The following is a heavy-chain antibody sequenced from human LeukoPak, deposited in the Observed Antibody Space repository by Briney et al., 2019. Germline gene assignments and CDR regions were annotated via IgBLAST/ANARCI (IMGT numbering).Heavy chain of an antibody. CDR3: ARRYYDFWSGYYSAFDY. J-gene: IGHJ4*02. CDR2: INHSGST. Sequence: PSETLSLTCAVYGGSFSGYYWSWIRQPPGKGLEWIGEINHSGSTNYNPSLKSRVTISVDTSKNQFSLKLSSVTAADTAVYYCARRYYDFWSGYYSAFDYWGQGTLVTVSS. CDR1: GGSFSGYY. V-gene: IGHV4-34*01. D-gene: IGHD3-3*01.